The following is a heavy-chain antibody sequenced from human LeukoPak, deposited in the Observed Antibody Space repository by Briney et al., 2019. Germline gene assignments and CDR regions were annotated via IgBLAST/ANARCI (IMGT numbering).Heavy chain of an antibody. CDR1: GFTFSDYY. V-gene: IGHV3-11*01. CDR3: ARDLPNIVGVTRDAFDI. J-gene: IGHJ3*02. Sequence: PGGSLRLSCAASGFTFSDYYMRWIRQAPGKGLECISYISSSGSTIYYADSVKGRFTISRDNAKNSLYLQMNSLRAEDTAVYYCARDLPNIVGVTRDAFDIWGQGTMVTVSS. CDR2: ISSSGSTI. D-gene: IGHD1-26*01.